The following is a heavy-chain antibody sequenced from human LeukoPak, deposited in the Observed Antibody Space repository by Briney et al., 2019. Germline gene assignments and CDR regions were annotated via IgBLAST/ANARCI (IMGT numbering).Heavy chain of an antibody. D-gene: IGHD2-21*01. CDR3: AKDPCGGDCYSVDY. V-gene: IGHV3-30*02. CDR2: IRYDGSNK. Sequence: GGSLRLSCAASGFTFSSYGMHWVRQAPGKVLEWGAFIRYDGSNKYYADSVKDRFTISRDNSKNTLYVQMNSLRAEDTAVYYCAKDPCGGDCYSVDYWGQGTLATVSS. CDR1: GFTFSSYG. J-gene: IGHJ4*02.